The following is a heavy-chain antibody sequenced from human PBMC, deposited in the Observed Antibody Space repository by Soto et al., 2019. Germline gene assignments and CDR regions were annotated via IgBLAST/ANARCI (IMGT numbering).Heavy chain of an antibody. V-gene: IGHV3-23*01. J-gene: IGHJ4*02. CDR1: GFTFSSYA. D-gene: IGHD1-26*01. Sequence: PGGSLRLSFAASGFTFSSYAMSWVRQAPGKGLEWVSAISGSGGSTYYADSVKGRFTISRDNSKNTLYLQMNSLRAEDTAVYYCAKDMKGVYEWELLGGYFDYWGQGTLVTVSS. CDR3: AKDMKGVYEWELLGGYFDY. CDR2: ISGSGGST.